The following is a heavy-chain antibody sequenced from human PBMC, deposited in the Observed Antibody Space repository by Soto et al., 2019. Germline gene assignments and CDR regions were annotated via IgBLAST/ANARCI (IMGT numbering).Heavy chain of an antibody. J-gene: IGHJ6*02. Sequence: GGSLRLSCAASGFTFSGYAMHWVRQPPGKGLEWVAVTSYDGNNKYYADSVKGRFTISRDNSKNTLYLQMNSLRAEDMAVYYCAKVVVPAAMVNYYNGMDVWGQGTTVTV. CDR3: AKVVVPAAMVNYYNGMDV. V-gene: IGHV3-30*04. D-gene: IGHD2-2*01. CDR1: GFTFSGYA. CDR2: TSYDGNNK.